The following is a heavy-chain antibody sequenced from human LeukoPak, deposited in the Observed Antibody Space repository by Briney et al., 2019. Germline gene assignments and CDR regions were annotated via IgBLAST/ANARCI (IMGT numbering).Heavy chain of an antibody. CDR3: ARVDSSNWYEYRGYFDY. CDR1: GGSISSGSYY. D-gene: IGHD6-13*01. J-gene: IGHJ4*02. Sequence: PSETLSLTCTVSGGSISSGSYYWSWIRQPPGKGLEWIGSIYYSGSTYYNPSLKSRVTISVDTSKNQFSLKLSSVTAADTAVYYCARVDSSNWYEYRGYFDYWGQGTLVTVSS. CDR2: IYYSGST. V-gene: IGHV4-39*07.